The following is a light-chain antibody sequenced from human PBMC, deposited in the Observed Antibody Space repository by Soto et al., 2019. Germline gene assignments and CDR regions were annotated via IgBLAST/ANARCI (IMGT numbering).Light chain of an antibody. V-gene: IGKV1-39*01. CDR2: SAS. CDR1: QSINSY. CDR3: QQTYTTPYT. J-gene: IGKJ2*01. Sequence: DIQMTQSPSSLSASVGDRVTVSCRASQSINSYLNWYQQKPGKAPTLLIYSASSLEEGVPSRFSGSGSGTEFTLTISSLQPEDFAPYSCQQTYTTPYTFGQGTKLEIK.